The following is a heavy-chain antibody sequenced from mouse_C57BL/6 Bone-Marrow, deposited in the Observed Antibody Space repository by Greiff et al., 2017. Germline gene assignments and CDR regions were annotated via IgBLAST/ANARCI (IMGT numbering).Heavy chain of an antibody. Sequence: EVKLQESGGDLVKPGGSLKLSCAASGFTFSSYGMSWVRQTPDKRLEWVATISSGGSYTYYPDSVKGRFTISRDNAKNTLYLQMSSLKSEDTAMYYCARGRGTNYWGQGTTLTGSS. CDR1: GFTFSSYG. CDR2: ISSGGSYT. CDR3: ARGRGTNY. D-gene: IGHD3-3*01. J-gene: IGHJ2*01. V-gene: IGHV5-6*01.